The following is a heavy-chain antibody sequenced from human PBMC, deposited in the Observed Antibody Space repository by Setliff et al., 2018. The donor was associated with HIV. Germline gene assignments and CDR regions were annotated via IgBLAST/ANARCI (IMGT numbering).Heavy chain of an antibody. Sequence: ASVKVSCKTSGYDFRRYGIAWVRQAPGQGLEWMGWISAYNGDTNYAQKFQGRVTVTTDTSTSTAYMELRSLRSDDTAEYYCARDYNYIPDYWGQGTRVT. J-gene: IGHJ4*02. CDR2: ISAYNGDT. D-gene: IGHD1-1*01. V-gene: IGHV1-18*01. CDR1: GYDFRRYG. CDR3: ARDYNYIPDY.